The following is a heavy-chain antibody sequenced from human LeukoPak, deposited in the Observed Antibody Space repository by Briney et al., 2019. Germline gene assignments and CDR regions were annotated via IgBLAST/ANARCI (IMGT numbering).Heavy chain of an antibody. V-gene: IGHV1-69*13. Sequence: SVKVSRKASGGTFISYAISWVRQAPGQGLEWMGGIIPIFGTANYAQKFQGRVTITADESTSTAYMELSSLRSEDTAVYYCATKYSSGWYAHTFDYWGQGTLVTVSS. CDR2: IIPIFGTA. D-gene: IGHD6-19*01. CDR3: ATKYSSGWYAHTFDY. CDR1: GGTFISYA. J-gene: IGHJ4*02.